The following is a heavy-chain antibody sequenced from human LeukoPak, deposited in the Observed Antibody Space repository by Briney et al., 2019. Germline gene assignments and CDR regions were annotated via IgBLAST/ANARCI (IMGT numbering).Heavy chain of an antibody. CDR1: GFTFDDYA. CDR3: AKGKYSSGGVPDY. V-gene: IGHV3-23*01. D-gene: IGHD6-19*01. CDR2: ISGGGEST. J-gene: IGHJ4*02. Sequence: PGGSLRLSCAASGFTFDDYAMHWVRQAPGKGLEWVSSISGGGESTYYADSVKGRFTVSRDNSKNTLYLQINSLRGEDTAVYYCAKGKYSSGGVPDYWGQGTLVTVSS.